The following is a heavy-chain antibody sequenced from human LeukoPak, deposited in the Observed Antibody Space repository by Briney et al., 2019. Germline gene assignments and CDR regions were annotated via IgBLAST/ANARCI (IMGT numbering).Heavy chain of an antibody. CDR2: ISAYNGNT. V-gene: IGHV1-18*01. CDR1: GYTFSTYG. Sequence: ASVKVSCKASGYTFSTYGISWVRQAPGQGLEWMGWISAYNGNTKYAQKLQGRVAMTTDTSTTTAYMELRSLRSDDTAVYYCARANYYYDSSGQGVFDIWGQGTMITVSS. CDR3: ARANYYYDSSGQGVFDI. D-gene: IGHD3-22*01. J-gene: IGHJ3*02.